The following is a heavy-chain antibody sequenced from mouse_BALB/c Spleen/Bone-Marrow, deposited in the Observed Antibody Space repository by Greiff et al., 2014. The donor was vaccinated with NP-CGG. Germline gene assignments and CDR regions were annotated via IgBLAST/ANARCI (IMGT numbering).Heavy chain of an antibody. Sequence: EVQLQESGAELVKPGASAKLSCTASGFNIKDTYMHWVKQRPEQGLEWIGRIDPANGNTKYDPKFQGKTTITADTSSNTAYLQLSSLTSEDTAVYYCASYYYGRYFDVWGAGTTVTVSS. J-gene: IGHJ1*01. D-gene: IGHD1-1*01. CDR1: GFNIKDTY. CDR3: ASYYYGRYFDV. CDR2: IDPANGNT. V-gene: IGHV14-3*02.